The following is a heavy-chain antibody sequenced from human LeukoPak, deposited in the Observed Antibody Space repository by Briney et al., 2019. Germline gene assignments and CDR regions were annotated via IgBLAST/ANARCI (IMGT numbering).Heavy chain of an antibody. CDR2: ISTSSRHI. D-gene: IGHD3-22*01. V-gene: IGHV3-21*01. CDR1: GFTFSSYS. J-gene: IGHJ4*02. CDR3: ARSHYETRTGEFDY. Sequence: GGSLRLSCAASGFTFSSYSMDWVRQAPGKGLEWVSSISTSSRHIYYADSVKGRFTISRDNAKNSLYVQMNSLRVEDTAVYYCARSHYETRTGEFDYWGQGTLVTVSS.